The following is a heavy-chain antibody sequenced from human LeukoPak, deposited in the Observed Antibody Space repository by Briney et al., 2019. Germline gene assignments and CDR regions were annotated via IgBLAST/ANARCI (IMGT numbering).Heavy chain of an antibody. CDR3: ARESSGYYHYFDY. CDR2: IYYSGST. V-gene: IGHV4-61*01. Sequence: PSETLSLTCTVSGGSVSSGSYYWSWIRQPPGKGLEWIGYIYYSGSTNYNPSLKSRVTISVDTSKNQFSLKLSSVTAADTAVHYCARESSGYYHYFDYWGQGTLVTVSS. J-gene: IGHJ4*02. D-gene: IGHD3-22*01. CDR1: GGSVSSGSYY.